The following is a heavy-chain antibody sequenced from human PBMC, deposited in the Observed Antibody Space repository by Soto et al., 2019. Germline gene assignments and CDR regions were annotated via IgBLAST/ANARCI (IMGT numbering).Heavy chain of an antibody. D-gene: IGHD3-10*01. CDR1: GFTFSSYS. V-gene: IGHV3-21*04. CDR3: AKDHGLSTLPYHEIDY. CDR2: VSSGSHYI. J-gene: IGHJ4*01. Sequence: GGSLRLSCTVSGFTFSSYSMNWVRQAPGKGLEWVSSVSSGSHYIYYTDSVKGRFTISRDNAKNSLFLQMNSLRVEDTALYYCAKDHGLSTLPYHEIDYWGHGTLVTVSS.